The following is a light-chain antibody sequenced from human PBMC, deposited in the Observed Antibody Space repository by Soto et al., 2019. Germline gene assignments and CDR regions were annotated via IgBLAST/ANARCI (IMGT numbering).Light chain of an antibody. CDR3: QQYSSYSPLT. J-gene: IGKJ4*01. CDR2: EAS. Sequence: DIQMTQSPSSLSASVGDRVTITCRASQSISRWLTWYQQKPGKAPKLLIYEASSLESGTPSRFSGRRSGTEFTLTIASVQPEDFATYYCQQYSSYSPLTFGGGTKVDI. V-gene: IGKV1-5*01. CDR1: QSISRW.